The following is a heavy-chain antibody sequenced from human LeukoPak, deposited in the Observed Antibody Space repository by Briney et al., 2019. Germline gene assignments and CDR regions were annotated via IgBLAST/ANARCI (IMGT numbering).Heavy chain of an antibody. CDR3: ARDIGGGIVEDVPEGHGAYYYGMDV. J-gene: IGHJ6*02. CDR2: LSWNSYTI. Sequence: PGRSLRLSCAASGFTFSSYSMNWVRQAPGKGLEWVSGLSWNSYTIDYVDSVKGRFTVSRDNAKNSLYLEMNSLRTEDTALYYCARDIGGGIVEDVPEGHGAYYYGMDVWGQGTTVTVSS. D-gene: IGHD2-15*01. V-gene: IGHV3-9*01. CDR1: GFTFSSYS.